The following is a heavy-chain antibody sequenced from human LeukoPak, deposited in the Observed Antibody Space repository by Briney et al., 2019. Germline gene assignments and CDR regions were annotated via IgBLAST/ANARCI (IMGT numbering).Heavy chain of an antibody. D-gene: IGHD3-16*02. J-gene: IGHJ4*02. CDR2: VSGDGGTT. CDR3: AKRDRYGWFFFDH. CDR1: GFTFSDYA. V-gene: IGHV3-23*01. Sequence: QAGGSLRLSCAASGFTFSDYAMGWVRQAPGVGLEWVSEVSGDGGTTFYADSVKGRFTISRDNSENTFYLQMNSLRADDTAVYYCAKRDRYGWFFFDHWGQGNLVAVSS.